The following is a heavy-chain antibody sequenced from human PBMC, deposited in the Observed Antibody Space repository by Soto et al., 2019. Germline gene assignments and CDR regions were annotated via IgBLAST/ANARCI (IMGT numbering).Heavy chain of an antibody. D-gene: IGHD3-22*01. CDR2: INPSGVST. Sequence: ASVKVSCKASGYTFTTYYVHWVRQAPGQGLEWMGIINPSGVSTSYAQNFQGRVTISRDSAKNSVHLHMNSLTDEDTAVYYCARAFGYYDTSGYYGAFYYHGMDVWGQGTTVTVSS. CDR1: GYTFTTYY. V-gene: IGHV1-46*01. J-gene: IGHJ6*02. CDR3: ARAFGYYDTSGYYGAFYYHGMDV.